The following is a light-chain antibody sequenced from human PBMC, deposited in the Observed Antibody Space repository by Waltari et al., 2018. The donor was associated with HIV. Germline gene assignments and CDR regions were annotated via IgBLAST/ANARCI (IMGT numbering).Light chain of an antibody. J-gene: IGLJ2*01. CDR3: SSYTSSSTLVV. CDR2: EVS. CDR1: SSDVGGYNY. V-gene: IGLV2-14*01. Sequence: QSALTQPASVSGSPGQSIPISCTGTSSDVGGYNYVSWYQQHPGKGPKLMIYEVSNRPSGVSNRFSGSKSGNTASLTISGLQAEDEADYYCSSYTSSSTLVVFGGGTKLTVL.